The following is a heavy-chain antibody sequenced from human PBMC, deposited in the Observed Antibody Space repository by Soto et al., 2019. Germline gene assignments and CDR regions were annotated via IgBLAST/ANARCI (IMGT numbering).Heavy chain of an antibody. V-gene: IGHV1-69*02. Sequence: QVQLVQSGAEVKKPGSSVKVSCKASGGTFSSYTISWVRQAPGQGLEWIGRIIPILGIANYAQKFQGRVTITADKSTSTAYMELSSLRSEDTAVYYCARSTPELGGQQPPGYWGQGTLVTVSS. CDR3: ARSTPELGGQQPPGY. CDR1: GGTFSSYT. CDR2: IIPILGIA. D-gene: IGHD6-13*01. J-gene: IGHJ4*02.